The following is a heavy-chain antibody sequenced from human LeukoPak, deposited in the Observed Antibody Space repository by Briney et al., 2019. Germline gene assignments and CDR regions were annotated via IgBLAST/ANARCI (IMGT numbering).Heavy chain of an antibody. V-gene: IGHV1-2*02. CDR3: ARLFNYYDNSGYYQYYFDY. Sequence: GASVKVSCKASGYTFTGHYLHWVRQAPGQGLEWMGWMNPNSGGTIYAQNFQGRVTLTRDTSISTAYMELSRLKSDDTAVYYCARLFNYYDNSGYYQYYFDYWGQGTLVTVSS. J-gene: IGHJ4*02. CDR2: MNPNSGGT. D-gene: IGHD3-22*01. CDR1: GYTFTGHY.